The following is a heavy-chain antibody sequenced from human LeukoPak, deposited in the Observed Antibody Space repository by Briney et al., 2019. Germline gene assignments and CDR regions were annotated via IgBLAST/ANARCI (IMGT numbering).Heavy chain of an antibody. D-gene: IGHD3-3*01. CDR3: ASYGLDYDFWGSGVNWYFDL. Sequence: SETLSLTCTVFGGSISSYYWSWIRQPAGKGLEWIGRIYTSGSTNYNPSLKSRVTMSVDTSKNQFSLKLSSVTAADTAVYYCASYGLDYDFWGSGVNWYFDLWGRGTLVTVSS. J-gene: IGHJ2*01. V-gene: IGHV4-4*07. CDR1: GGSISSYY. CDR2: IYTSGST.